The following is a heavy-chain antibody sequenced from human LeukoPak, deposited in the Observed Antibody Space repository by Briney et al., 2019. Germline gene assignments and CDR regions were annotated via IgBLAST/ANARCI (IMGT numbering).Heavy chain of an antibody. V-gene: IGHV4-39*07. CDR1: GASISSRSYY. J-gene: IGHJ4*02. CDR3: ARALLYYYDSSGDGGDH. CDR2: IYYSGST. D-gene: IGHD3-22*01. Sequence: PSETLSLTCTVSGASISSRSYYWGWIRQPPGKGLEWIGSIYYSGSTYYNPSLKSRVTISVDTSKNQFSLKLSSVTAADTAVYYCARALLYYYDSSGDGGDHWGQGTLVTVSS.